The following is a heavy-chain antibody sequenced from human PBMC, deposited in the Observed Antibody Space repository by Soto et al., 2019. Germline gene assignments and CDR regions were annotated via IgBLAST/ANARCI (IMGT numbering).Heavy chain of an antibody. V-gene: IGHV1-69*12. D-gene: IGHD1-26*01. J-gene: IGHJ4*02. Sequence: QVQLVQSGAEVRKPGSSVKVSCKASGGTFSSYAISWVRQAPGQGLEWMGGIIPIFGTANYAQKFQGRVTITADESTSTAYMELISLRSEDTAVYYCARDRRSIVGATDFFHYWGQGTLVTVSS. CDR3: ARDRRSIVGATDFFHY. CDR2: IIPIFGTA. CDR1: GGTFSSYA.